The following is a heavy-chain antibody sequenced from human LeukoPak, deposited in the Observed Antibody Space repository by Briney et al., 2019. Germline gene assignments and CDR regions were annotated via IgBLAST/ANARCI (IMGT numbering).Heavy chain of an antibody. CDR3: ARGEAAANNWFDP. D-gene: IGHD6-13*01. CDR1: GYTFTNYG. Sequence: ASVKVSCKASGYTFTNYGITWVRQAPGQGLEWMGWISTYNAYTNYAQKFQGRVTITADESTSTAYMELSSLRSEDTAVYYCARGEAAANNWFDPWGQGTLVTVSS. J-gene: IGHJ5*02. CDR2: ISTYNAYT. V-gene: IGHV1-18*01.